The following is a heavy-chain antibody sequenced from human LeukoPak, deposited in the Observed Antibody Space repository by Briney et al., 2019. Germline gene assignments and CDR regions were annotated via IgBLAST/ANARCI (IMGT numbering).Heavy chain of an antibody. CDR1: GGSFSGYY. Sequence: PSETLSLTCAVYGGSFSGYYWSWIRQPPGKGLEWIGEINHSGSTNHNPSLKSRITISIDTSKSQFSLKLSSVTAADTAVYFCARDPITMIKSFDPWGQGTLVTVSS. CDR3: ARDPITMIKSFDP. D-gene: IGHD3-22*01. V-gene: IGHV4-34*01. CDR2: INHSGST. J-gene: IGHJ5*02.